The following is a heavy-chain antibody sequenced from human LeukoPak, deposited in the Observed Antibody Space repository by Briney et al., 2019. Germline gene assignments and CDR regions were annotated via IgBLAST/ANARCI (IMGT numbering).Heavy chain of an antibody. CDR1: GYTFTSYG. V-gene: IGHV1-18*01. CDR2: ISAYNGNT. J-gene: IGHJ4*02. CDR3: ARDKGYYDFYPGSPAVDY. Sequence: GASVKVSCKASGYTFTSYGISWVRQAPGQGLEWMGWISAYNGNTNYAQKLQGRVTMTTDTSTSTAYMELRSLRSDDTAVYYCARDKGYYDFYPGSPAVDYWGQGTLVTVSS. D-gene: IGHD3-22*01.